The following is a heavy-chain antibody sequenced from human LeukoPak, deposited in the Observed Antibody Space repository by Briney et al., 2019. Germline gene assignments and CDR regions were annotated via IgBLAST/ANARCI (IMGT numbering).Heavy chain of an antibody. CDR1: GYTFTGYY. CDR2: INPNSGGT. Sequence: GASVKVSCKASGYTFTGYYMHWVRQAPGQGLEGMGWINPNSGGTNYAQKFQGRVTMTRDTSISTAYMELSRLKSADTAVYYCALFPSTNHPLDYWGQGTLVTVSS. CDR3: ALFPSTNHPLDY. V-gene: IGHV1-2*02. D-gene: IGHD2-2*01. J-gene: IGHJ4*02.